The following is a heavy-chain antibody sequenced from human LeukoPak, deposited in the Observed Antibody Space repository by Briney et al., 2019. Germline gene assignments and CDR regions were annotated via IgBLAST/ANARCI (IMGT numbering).Heavy chain of an antibody. CDR3: ARGVGATELAFDI. V-gene: IGHV4-38-2*02. CDR1: GYSISSGYY. Sequence: SETLSLTCTVSGYSISSGYYWGWIRQPPGKGLEWIGSIYHSGGTYYNPSLKSRVTISVDTSKNQFSLKLSSVTAADTAVYYCARGVGATELAFDIWGQGTMVTVSS. D-gene: IGHD1-26*01. CDR2: IYHSGGT. J-gene: IGHJ3*02.